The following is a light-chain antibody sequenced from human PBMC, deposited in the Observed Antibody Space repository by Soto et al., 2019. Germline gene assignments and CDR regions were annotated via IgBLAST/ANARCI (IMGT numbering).Light chain of an antibody. Sequence: QSVLTQPPSVSGAPGQTVTISCTGSSSNIGAGYDVHWYQQLPGRAPKLLISRNSRRPSGVPDRFSGSRSGTSASLAITGLQAEDEGDYYCQSYDNNLSALFGGGTKLTVL. V-gene: IGLV1-40*01. J-gene: IGLJ2*01. CDR1: SSNIGAGYD. CDR2: RNS. CDR3: QSYDNNLSAL.